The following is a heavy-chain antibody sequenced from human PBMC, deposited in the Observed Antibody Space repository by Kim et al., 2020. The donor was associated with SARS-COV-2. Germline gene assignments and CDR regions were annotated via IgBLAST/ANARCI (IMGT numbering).Heavy chain of an antibody. CDR2: ISSSSSYI. J-gene: IGHJ4*02. V-gene: IGHV3-21*01. D-gene: IGHD3-10*02. CDR1: GFTFSSYS. CDR3: ARDPRFGELLFWNLSPRYDY. Sequence: GGSLRLSCAASGFTFSSYSMNWVRQAPGKGLEWVSSISSSSSYIYYADSVKGRFTISRDNAKNSLYLQMNSLRAEDTAVYYCARDPRFGELLFWNLSPRYDYWGQGTLVTVSS.